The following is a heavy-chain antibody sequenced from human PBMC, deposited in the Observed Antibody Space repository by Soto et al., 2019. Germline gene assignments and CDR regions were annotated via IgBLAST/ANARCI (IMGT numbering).Heavy chain of an antibody. CDR2: IFDSGTT. J-gene: IGHJ4*02. D-gene: IGHD7-27*01. Sequence: SQTQSLTCTVSGGTITSVYSCWSRIRQPPGEGLEWIGHIFDSGTTYTNPSLRSQVAISLDTSKNHFSLTLSSVTAADTAVYYCARGPSGDKVHYWGQGALVTVSS. CDR3: ARGPSGDKVHY. CDR1: GGTITSVYSC. V-gene: IGHV4-30-4*01.